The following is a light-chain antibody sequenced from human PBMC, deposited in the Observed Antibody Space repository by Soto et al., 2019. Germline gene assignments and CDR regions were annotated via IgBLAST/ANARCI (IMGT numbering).Light chain of an antibody. CDR1: HSVSTN. CDR3: QQFDNWPLT. Sequence: EIVMTQSPATLSVSPGERAILSCRASHSVSTNLAWYQQKPGQVPRLLIYGASTRATGIPARFSGSGSGTEFTLTISSLQSEDFAVYYCQQFDNWPLTVGQGTRLEIK. CDR2: GAS. J-gene: IGKJ5*01. V-gene: IGKV3-15*01.